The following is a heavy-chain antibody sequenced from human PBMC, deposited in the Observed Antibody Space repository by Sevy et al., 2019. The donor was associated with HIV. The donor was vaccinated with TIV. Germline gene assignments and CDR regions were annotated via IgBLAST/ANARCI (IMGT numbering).Heavy chain of an antibody. CDR1: GFTFDDYA. D-gene: IGHD2-21*01. Sequence: GGSLRLSCAASGFTFDDYAMHWVRQAPGKGLEWVAGIYWNSGSMGYADSVKGRFTISRDNAKNSLYLQMNSLRAEDTAFYYCAKDTSPTAYSDAFDIWGQGTMVTVSS. J-gene: IGHJ3*02. CDR3: AKDTSPTAYSDAFDI. V-gene: IGHV3-9*01. CDR2: IYWNSGSM.